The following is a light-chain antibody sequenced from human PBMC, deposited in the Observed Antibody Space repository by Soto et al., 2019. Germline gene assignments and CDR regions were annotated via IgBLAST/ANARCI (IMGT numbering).Light chain of an antibody. Sequence: IFLTQSPGTLSLSPGESATLSCRASRSLDSGQLAWYQQKVGRAPRLLIHDAFMRATGIPDRFSGSGSGTDFTLTIARLEPEDFAVYYCQQYGDSPRTFGQGTRLEI. CDR2: DAF. CDR3: QQYGDSPRT. V-gene: IGKV3-20*01. J-gene: IGKJ5*01. CDR1: RSLDSGQ.